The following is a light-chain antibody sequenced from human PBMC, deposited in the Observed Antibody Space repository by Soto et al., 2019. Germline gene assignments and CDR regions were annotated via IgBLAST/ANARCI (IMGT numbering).Light chain of an antibody. J-gene: IGKJ1*01. CDR2: AAS. CDR1: QSISGH. V-gene: IGKV1-39*01. Sequence: DIQMTQSPSSLAASVGDRVTITCRTSQSISGHLNWYQQKAGKAPKILIHAASSLEVGVPSRFSGSGSGTHFILTITTLQPEDFATYYCQQSFSTPRTFGPGTKVEI. CDR3: QQSFSTPRT.